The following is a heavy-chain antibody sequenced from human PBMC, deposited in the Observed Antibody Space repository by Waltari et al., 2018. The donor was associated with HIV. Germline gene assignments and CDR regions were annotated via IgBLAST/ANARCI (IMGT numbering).Heavy chain of an antibody. J-gene: IGHJ6*02. Sequence: QVQLQESGPGLVKPSETLSLTCTVSGGSISSYYWSWIRQPPGKGLEWIGYIYYSGSTNYNPSLKSRVTISVDTSKNQFSLKLSSVTAADTAVYYCARGNYGSGSYYYYGMDVWGQGTTVTVSS. CDR2: IYYSGST. V-gene: IGHV4-59*01. CDR3: ARGNYGSGSYYYYGMDV. CDR1: GGSISSYY. D-gene: IGHD3-10*01.